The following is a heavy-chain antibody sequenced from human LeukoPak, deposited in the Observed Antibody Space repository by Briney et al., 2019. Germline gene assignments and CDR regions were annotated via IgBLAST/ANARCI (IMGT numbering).Heavy chain of an antibody. CDR1: GFTFSSYSMN. D-gene: IGHD3-16*02. Sequence: GSLRLSCAASGFTFSSYSMNWVRQPPGKGLEWIGSIYYSGSTYYNPSLKSRVTISVDTSKKQFSLKLSSVTAADTAVYYCASLYEIVRNWGQGTLVTVSS. V-gene: IGHV4-39*01. CDR2: IYYSGST. CDR3: ASLYEIVRN. J-gene: IGHJ4*02.